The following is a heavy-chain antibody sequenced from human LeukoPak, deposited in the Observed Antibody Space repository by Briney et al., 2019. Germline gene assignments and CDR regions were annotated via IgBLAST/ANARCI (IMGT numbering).Heavy chain of an antibody. CDR1: GGSISSYY. V-gene: IGHV4-59*01. Sequence: SETLSLTCTVSGGSISSYYWSWIRQPPGKGLEWIGYIYYSGSTNYNPSLKSRVTISVDTSKNQFSLKLSSVTAADTAVYYCARAPSGTVLDYWGQGTLVTVSS. D-gene: IGHD5-12*01. CDR2: IYYSGST. CDR3: ARAPSGTVLDY. J-gene: IGHJ4*02.